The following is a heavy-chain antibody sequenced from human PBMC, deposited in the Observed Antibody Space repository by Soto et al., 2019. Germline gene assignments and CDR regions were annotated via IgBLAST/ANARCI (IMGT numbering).Heavy chain of an antibody. J-gene: IGHJ3*02. Sequence: GGSLRLSCAASGFTFSSYAMNWVRQAPGKGLEWVSVISGSGGSTCYADSVKGRFTISRDNSKNTLYLQMNSLRAEDTAVYYCTRHRIIWANHMTTVISNDGFDIWGQGTMVTVSS. V-gene: IGHV3-23*01. CDR3: TRHRIIWANHMTTVISNDGFDI. D-gene: IGHD4-17*01. CDR1: GFTFSSYA. CDR2: ISGSGGST.